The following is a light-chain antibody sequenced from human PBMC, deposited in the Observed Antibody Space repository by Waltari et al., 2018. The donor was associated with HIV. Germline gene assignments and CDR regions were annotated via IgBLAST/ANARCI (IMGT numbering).Light chain of an antibody. CDR1: QTIGGF. CDR2: AAS. CDR3: QQTNSVPYT. Sequence: DIQMTQSPSSLSASIGDRVTITCRASQTIGGFLNWYQQKPRKAPNLLIYAASSLQTGVPSRFGGSGSGTDFSLTISGLQPEDSATYYCQQTNSVPYTFGQGTRLEI. J-gene: IGKJ2*01. V-gene: IGKV1-39*01.